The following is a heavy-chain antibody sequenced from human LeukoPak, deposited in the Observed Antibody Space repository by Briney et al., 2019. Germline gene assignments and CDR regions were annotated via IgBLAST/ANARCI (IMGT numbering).Heavy chain of an antibody. Sequence: GGSLRLSCAASGFTFSNAWMSWVRQAPGKGLEWVSVIYSGGSTYYADSVKGRFTISRDNSKNTLYLQMNSLRAEDTAVYYCARGAIVVVPAAIWDYWGQGTLVTVSS. D-gene: IGHD2-2*01. V-gene: IGHV3-66*01. J-gene: IGHJ4*02. CDR2: IYSGGST. CDR3: ARGAIVVVPAAIWDY. CDR1: GFTFSNAW.